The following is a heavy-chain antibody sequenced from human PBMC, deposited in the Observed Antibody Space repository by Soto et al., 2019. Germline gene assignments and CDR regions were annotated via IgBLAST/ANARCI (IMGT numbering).Heavy chain of an antibody. V-gene: IGHV4-59*01. CDR2: VHYSGTT. D-gene: IGHD6-13*01. J-gene: IGHJ5*02. CDR3: ARGKVTAP. Sequence: PQKKGLAWIGYVHYSGTTNYNPSLKSRVTMSVDTSKNQFSLKLRYVIAVDTAVYYCARGKVTAPWGKGTPVTVIS.